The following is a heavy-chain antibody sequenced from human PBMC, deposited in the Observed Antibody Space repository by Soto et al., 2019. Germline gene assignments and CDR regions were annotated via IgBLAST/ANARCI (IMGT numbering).Heavy chain of an antibody. Sequence: QVQLVQSGAEVKKPGSSVKVSCKASGGTFSSYAISWVRQAPGQGLEWMGGIIPIFGTANYAQKFQGRVTITADESTSTAYMELSSLRSEDTAVYYGARVRSSMDYGGNSDAFDIWGQGTMVTVSS. J-gene: IGHJ3*02. V-gene: IGHV1-69*12. CDR3: ARVRSSMDYGGNSDAFDI. D-gene: IGHD4-17*01. CDR2: IIPIFGTA. CDR1: GGTFSSYA.